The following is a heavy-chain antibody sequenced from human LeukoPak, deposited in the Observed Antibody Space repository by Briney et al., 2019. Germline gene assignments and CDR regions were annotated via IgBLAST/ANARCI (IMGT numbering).Heavy chain of an antibody. J-gene: IGHJ4*02. CDR1: GGSFSGYY. CDR3: ARFTSALLSXXSGYDETAD. Sequence: PSETLSLTCAVYGGSFSGYYWSWIRQPPGKGLEWIGEINHSGSTNYNPSLKSRVTISVDTSKNQFSLKLSSVTAADTAVYYCARFTSALLSXXSGYDETADWGQGTLVTVSX. V-gene: IGHV4-34*01. D-gene: IGHD5-12*01. CDR2: INHSGST.